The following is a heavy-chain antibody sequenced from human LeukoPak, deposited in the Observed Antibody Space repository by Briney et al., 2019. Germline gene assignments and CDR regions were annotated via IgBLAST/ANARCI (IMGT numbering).Heavy chain of an antibody. D-gene: IGHD4-23*01. CDR1: GFTFSSYA. Sequence: PGGSLRLSCAASGFTFSSYAMSSVRQAPGKGLEWVSAISGSGGSTYYADSVKGRFTISRDNSKNTLYLQMNSLRAEDTAVYYCAKSTVVTPVYFDYWGQGTLVTVSS. CDR3: AKSTVVTPVYFDY. CDR2: ISGSGGST. J-gene: IGHJ4*02. V-gene: IGHV3-23*01.